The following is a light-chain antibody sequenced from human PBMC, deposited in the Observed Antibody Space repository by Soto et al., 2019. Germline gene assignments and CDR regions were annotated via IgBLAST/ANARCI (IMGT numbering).Light chain of an antibody. CDR2: GAS. CDR1: QRVYSN. J-gene: IGKJ5*01. Sequence: EILMTHSPYTFSVSXGEGATLSXXXSQRVYSNLAWYQQRPGQAPRLLIYGASTRATGVPARFSGRGSGTEFTLTISSLQSEDFAVYYCQQYTNWPPNTFGQGTRLEIK. CDR3: QQYTNWPPNT. V-gene: IGKV3-15*01.